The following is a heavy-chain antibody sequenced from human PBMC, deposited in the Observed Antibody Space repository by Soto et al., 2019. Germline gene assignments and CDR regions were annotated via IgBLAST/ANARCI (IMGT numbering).Heavy chain of an antibody. CDR2: ISAYNGNT. CDR1: GYTFTSYG. Sequence: QVQLVQSGAEVKKPGASVKVSCKASGYTFTSYGISWVRQAPGQGLEWMGWISAYNGNTNYAQKLQGRVTMTTDTSTSTAYMELRSLRSDDTAVYYCAREEGDYDSSGYYYDWFDPWGQGPLVTVSS. CDR3: AREEGDYDSSGYYYDWFDP. V-gene: IGHV1-18*01. D-gene: IGHD3-22*01. J-gene: IGHJ5*02.